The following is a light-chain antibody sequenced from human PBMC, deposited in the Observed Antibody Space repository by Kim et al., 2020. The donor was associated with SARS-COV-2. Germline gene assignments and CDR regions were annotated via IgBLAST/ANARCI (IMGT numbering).Light chain of an antibody. CDR2: GAS. V-gene: IGKV3D-15*03. CDR1: PSVSST. J-gene: IGKJ2*01. Sequence: EIVMTQSPATLSVSPGERAPLSCRASPSVSSTLAWYQQKPGQAPRLLMYGASIRATGIPARFSGSGSGTEFTLTISILQSEDFAVYYCQQYKNWPGTFGQGTKLEI. CDR3: QQYKNWPGT.